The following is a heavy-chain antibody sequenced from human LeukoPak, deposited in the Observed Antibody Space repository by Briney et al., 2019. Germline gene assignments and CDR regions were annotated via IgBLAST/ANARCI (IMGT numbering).Heavy chain of an antibody. CDR1: GYTFTNYG. V-gene: IGHV1-18*01. Sequence: ASVKVSCKASGYTFTNYGISWVRQAPGQGLEWMGWISAYNGNANYAQKLQGRVTMTTDTSTSTAYMELRSLRSDDTAVYYCARVGENCSSTSCHDYWGQGTLVTVSS. D-gene: IGHD2-2*01. J-gene: IGHJ4*02. CDR2: ISAYNGNA. CDR3: ARVGENCSSTSCHDY.